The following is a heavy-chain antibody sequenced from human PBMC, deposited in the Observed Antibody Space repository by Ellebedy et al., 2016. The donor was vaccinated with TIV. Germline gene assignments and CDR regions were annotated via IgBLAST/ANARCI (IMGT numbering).Heavy chain of an antibody. J-gene: IGHJ4*02. CDR3: ARIDPWQPIDD. V-gene: IGHV4-39*01. CDR1: GGSVSTTKYY. CDR2: VYYSGSP. D-gene: IGHD3-9*01. Sequence: MPSETLSLTCGVSGGSVSTTKYYWAWIRQPPGKELEWIGSVYYSGSPYYNPSFKSRVTLSADTSKNQFSLNLRTVSAADTGVYYCARIDPWQPIDDWGQGILVTVSS.